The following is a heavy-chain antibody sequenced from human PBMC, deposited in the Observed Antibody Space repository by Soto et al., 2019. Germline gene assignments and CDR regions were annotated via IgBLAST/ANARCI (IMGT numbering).Heavy chain of an antibody. D-gene: IGHD4-17*01. J-gene: IGHJ4*02. Sequence: SXKVSFKASGYTXTSYDIHLVRQATGQGLEWIGWMNPNSGNTGYAKKFQGRVTITRNTSIRTAYIELSSLKSEYTDVYYCARALFHRTLRCLLGYWGQGIMVTGST. CDR3: ARALFHRTLRCLLGY. V-gene: IGHV1-8*01. CDR1: GYTXTSYD. CDR2: MNPNSGNT.